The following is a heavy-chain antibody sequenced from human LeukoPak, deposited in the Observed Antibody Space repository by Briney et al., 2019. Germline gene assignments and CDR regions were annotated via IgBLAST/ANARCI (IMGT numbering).Heavy chain of an antibody. D-gene: IGHD2-8*02. CDR3: AGQYCTGGVCYSTLQADWFDP. CDR1: GGSFSGYY. Sequence: PSETLSLTCAVYGGSFSGYYWSWIRQPPGKGLEWIGYIYYSGSTNYNPSLKSRVTISVDTSKNQFSLKLSSVTAADTAVYYCAGQYCTGGVCYSTLQADWFDPWGQGTLVTVSS. V-gene: IGHV4-59*01. CDR2: IYYSGST. J-gene: IGHJ5*02.